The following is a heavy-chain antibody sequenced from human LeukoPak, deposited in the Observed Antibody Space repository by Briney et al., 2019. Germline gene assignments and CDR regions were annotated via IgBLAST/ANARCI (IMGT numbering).Heavy chain of an antibody. CDR3: ARGEGHDYGDYSFDY. J-gene: IGHJ4*02. CDR2: INPNSGGT. V-gene: IGHV1-2*02. D-gene: IGHD4-17*01. Sequence: ASVKVFCKPSGYSFTDYYMHWVRQAPGQGLEWMGWINPNSGGTNYAQKFQGRVTMTRDTSISTAYMELSKLRSDDTAVYYCARGEGHDYGDYSFDYWGQGTLVTVSS. CDR1: GYSFTDYY.